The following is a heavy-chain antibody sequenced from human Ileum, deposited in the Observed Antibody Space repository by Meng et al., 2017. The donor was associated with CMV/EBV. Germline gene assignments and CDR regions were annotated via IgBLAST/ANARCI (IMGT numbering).Heavy chain of an antibody. CDR3: ARDSYSSSWAMDY. V-gene: IGHV4-61*02. J-gene: IGHJ4*02. CDR1: GGSISSGSYY. D-gene: IGHD6-13*01. CDR2: IYTSGST. Sequence: VLLHESGPRLAKPPPPLSLPATGSGGSISSGSYYWSWIRQPAGKGLESLGRIYTSGSTNYNPSLNVRVTISVDTSKNQFSLKLSSVTAADTAVYYCARDSYSSSWAMDYWGQGTLVTVSS.